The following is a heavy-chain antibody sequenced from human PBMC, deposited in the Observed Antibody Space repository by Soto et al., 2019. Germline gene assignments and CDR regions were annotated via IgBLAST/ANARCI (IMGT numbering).Heavy chain of an antibody. CDR2: VNPIVSMS. CDR3: ERRRGSGYRACGY. Sequence: QVQLVQSGAEVKRPGSSVKVSCKASGDTFNFYSINWVRQAPGLGLEWMGRVNPIVSMSNYAQKFQGRVTMTADKSSRPAYMEIISRTSEDKAIYYCERRRGSGYRACGYWAQGALATGSS. CDR1: GDTFNFYS. D-gene: IGHD3-10*01. J-gene: IGHJ4*02. V-gene: IGHV1-69*02.